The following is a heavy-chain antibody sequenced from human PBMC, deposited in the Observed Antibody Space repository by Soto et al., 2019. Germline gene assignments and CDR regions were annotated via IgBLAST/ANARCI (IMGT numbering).Heavy chain of an antibody. D-gene: IGHD3-22*01. CDR3: AKGFGYYYDSSGYLEAFDY. CDR2: ISYDGSNK. J-gene: IGHJ4*02. V-gene: IGHV3-30*18. Sequence: QVQLVESGGGVVQPGRSLRLSCAASGFTFSSYGMHWVRQAPGKGLEWVAVISYDGSNKYYADSMKGRFTISRDNSKNTLYLQMNSLRAEDTAVYYCAKGFGYYYDSSGYLEAFDYWGQGTLVTVSS. CDR1: GFTFSSYG.